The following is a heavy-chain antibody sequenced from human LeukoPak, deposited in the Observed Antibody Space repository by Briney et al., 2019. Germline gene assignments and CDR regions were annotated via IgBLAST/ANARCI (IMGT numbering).Heavy chain of an antibody. CDR2: INHSGST. Sequence: SETLSLTCTVSGGSISSYYWSWIRQPPGKGLEWIGEINHSGSTNYNPSLKSRVTISVDTSKNQFSLKLSSVTAADTAVYYCAREGYAGKRGRISYGMDVWGQGTTVTVSS. CDR1: GGSISSYY. D-gene: IGHD4-23*01. V-gene: IGHV4-34*01. CDR3: AREGYAGKRGRISYGMDV. J-gene: IGHJ6*02.